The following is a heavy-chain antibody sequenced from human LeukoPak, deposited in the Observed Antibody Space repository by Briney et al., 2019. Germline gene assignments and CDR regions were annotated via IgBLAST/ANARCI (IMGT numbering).Heavy chain of an antibody. V-gene: IGHV3-11*05. Sequence: GGSLRLSCAASGFSFSDYYMSRIRQAPGKGLEWLSYISSSSSSYTNYADSVKGRFTISRDNAKNSLNLQMNSLRAEDTAVYYCARGRRWIAAVGPDYWGQGTLVTVSS. CDR1: GFSFSDYY. CDR2: ISSSSSSYT. J-gene: IGHJ4*02. D-gene: IGHD6-13*01. CDR3: ARGRRWIAAVGPDY.